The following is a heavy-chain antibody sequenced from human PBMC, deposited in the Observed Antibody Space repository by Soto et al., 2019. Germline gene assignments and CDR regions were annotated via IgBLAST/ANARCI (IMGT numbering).Heavy chain of an antibody. Sequence: QVQLQQWGAGLLKPSETLSLTCAVYGGSFSGYYWSWIRQPPGKGLEWIGEINHSGSTNYNPSLKSLVTRSVDTSKNQFSLKLSSVTAADTAVYYCARIPLTVHDSSGYYPPGSPGHFDYWGQGTLVTVSS. CDR2: INHSGST. V-gene: IGHV4-34*01. CDR3: ARIPLTVHDSSGYYPPGSPGHFDY. J-gene: IGHJ4*02. CDR1: GGSFSGYY. D-gene: IGHD3-22*01.